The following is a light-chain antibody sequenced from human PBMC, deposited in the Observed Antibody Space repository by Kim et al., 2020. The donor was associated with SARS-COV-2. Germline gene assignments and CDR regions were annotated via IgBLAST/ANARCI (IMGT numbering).Light chain of an antibody. CDR1: QSIRAD. CDR3: QQYNYWPPWT. Sequence: EIVMTQSPATLSMSPGERATLSCRASQSIRADLAWYQQKSGQAPRLLIYDESTRATGVPARFTGSGSGTDFTLTINGLQSEDFAMYYCQQYNYWPPWTFGQGTKVDIK. CDR2: DES. V-gene: IGKV3-15*01. J-gene: IGKJ1*01.